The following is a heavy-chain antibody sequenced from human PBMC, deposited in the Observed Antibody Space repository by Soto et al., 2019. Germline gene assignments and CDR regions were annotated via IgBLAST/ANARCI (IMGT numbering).Heavy chain of an antibody. CDR3: ASGYSSSWTYYYYYYGMDV. J-gene: IGHJ6*02. D-gene: IGHD6-13*01. CDR1: GGSFSGYY. V-gene: IGHV4-34*01. Sequence: SETLSLTCAVYGGSFSGYYWSWIRQPPGKGLEWIGEINHSGSTNYNPSLKSRVTISVDTSKNQSSLKLSSVTAADTAVYYCASGYSSSWTYYYYYYGMDVWGQGTTVTVSS. CDR2: INHSGST.